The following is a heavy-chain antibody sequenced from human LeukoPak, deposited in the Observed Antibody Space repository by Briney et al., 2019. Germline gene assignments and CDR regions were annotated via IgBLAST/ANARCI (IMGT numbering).Heavy chain of an antibody. CDR2: MNPNSGNT. D-gene: IGHD3-10*01. V-gene: IGHV1-8*01. Sequence: ASVKVSCKASGYTFTSYDINWVRQATGQGLEWMGWMNPNSGNTGYEQKFQGRVTMTSNTSISTAYMELSSLSTEDTAVYYCARSKGARFRELLNYWGQGTLVTVSS. CDR3: ARSKGARFRELLNY. CDR1: GYTFTSYD. J-gene: IGHJ4*02.